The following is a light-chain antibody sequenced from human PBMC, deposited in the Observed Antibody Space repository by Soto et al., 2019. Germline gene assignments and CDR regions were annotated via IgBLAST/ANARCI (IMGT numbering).Light chain of an antibody. V-gene: IGLV2-11*01. CDR3: CSYAGSFTSWV. Sequence: QSALTQPRSVSGSPGQSVTIPCTGTSSDVGDPNYVSWYQQHPGKAPKLMIYDVSKRPSGVPDRFSGSKSGNTASLTISGLQAEDEADYYCCSYAGSFTSWVFGTGTKLTVL. CDR1: SSDVGDPNY. J-gene: IGLJ1*01. CDR2: DVS.